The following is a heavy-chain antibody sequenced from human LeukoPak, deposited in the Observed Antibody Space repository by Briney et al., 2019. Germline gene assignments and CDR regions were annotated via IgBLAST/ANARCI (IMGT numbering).Heavy chain of an antibody. CDR3: AKDHYYGSGSTDAFDI. Sequence: GGSLRLSCAASGFTFGSYAMSWVRQAPGKGLEWVSAISGSGGSTYYADSVKGRFTISRDNSKNTLYLQMNSLRAEDTAVYYCAKDHYYGSGSTDAFDIWGQGTMVTVSS. CDR1: GFTFGSYA. J-gene: IGHJ3*02. CDR2: ISGSGGST. D-gene: IGHD3-10*01. V-gene: IGHV3-23*01.